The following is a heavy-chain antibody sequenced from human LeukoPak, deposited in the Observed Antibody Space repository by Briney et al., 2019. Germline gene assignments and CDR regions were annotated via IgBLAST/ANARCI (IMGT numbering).Heavy chain of an antibody. CDR3: ARVPSYGALDY. J-gene: IGHJ4*02. V-gene: IGHV4-59*01. D-gene: IGHD4-17*01. CDR2: IYYSGST. CDR1: GGSISSYY. Sequence: PSETLSLTCTVSGGSISSYYWSWIRQPPGKGLEWIGYIYYSGSTNYNPSLKSRVTISVDTSKNQFSLKLSSMTAADTAVYYCARVPSYGALDYWGQGTLVTVSS.